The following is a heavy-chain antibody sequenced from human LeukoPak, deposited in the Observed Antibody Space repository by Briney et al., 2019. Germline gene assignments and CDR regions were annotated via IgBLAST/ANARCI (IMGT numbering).Heavy chain of an antibody. D-gene: IGHD6-13*01. Sequence: SVKVSCKASGGTFSSYAISWVRQAPGQGLEWMGGIIPIFGTANYAQKFQGRVTITADESTSTAYMELSSLRSEDTAVYYCARVPAAGRYYFDYWGQGTLVTVSS. V-gene: IGHV1-69*01. J-gene: IGHJ4*02. CDR3: ARVPAAGRYYFDY. CDR1: GGTFSSYA. CDR2: IIPIFGTA.